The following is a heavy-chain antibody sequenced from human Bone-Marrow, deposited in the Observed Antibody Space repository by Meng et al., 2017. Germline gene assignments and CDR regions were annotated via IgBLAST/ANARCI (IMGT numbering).Heavy chain of an antibody. Sequence: GESLKISCAASGFTFSSSWMHWVRQAPGKRLVWVSRINSDGSSTSYADSVKGRFTISRDNAKNTLYLQMNSLRAEETAVYYCARDREYVLLWFGDRLGYFDLWGRGTLVTVSS. J-gene: IGHJ2*01. CDR2: INSDGSST. V-gene: IGHV3-74*01. D-gene: IGHD3-10*01. CDR1: GFTFSSSW. CDR3: ARDREYVLLWFGDRLGYFDL.